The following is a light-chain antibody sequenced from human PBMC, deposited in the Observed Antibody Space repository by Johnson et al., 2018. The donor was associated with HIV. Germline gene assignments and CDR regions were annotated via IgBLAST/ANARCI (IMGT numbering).Light chain of an antibody. CDR1: NSNIGNNY. CDR2: DNN. CDR3: GTWDSSLSAGRV. V-gene: IGLV1-51*01. J-gene: IGLJ1*01. Sequence: QSALTQPPSVSAAPGQKVTISCSGSNSNIGNNYVSWYQQLPGTAPKLLIYDNNKRPSGIPDRFSGSKSGTSATLGITGLQTGDEADYYCGTWDSSLSAGRVFGTGTKVTVL.